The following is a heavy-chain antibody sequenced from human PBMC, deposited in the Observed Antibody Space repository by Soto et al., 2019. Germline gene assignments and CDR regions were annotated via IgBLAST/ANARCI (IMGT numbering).Heavy chain of an antibody. Sequence: GGSLRLSCAASGFTFSSYGMHWVRQAPGKGLEWVAVISYDGSNKYYADSVKGRFTISRDNSKNTLYLQMNSLRAEDTAVYYCAKSSGPSSSYYVHWGQGTLVTVSS. J-gene: IGHJ4*02. CDR3: AKSSGPSSSYYVH. V-gene: IGHV3-30*18. D-gene: IGHD1-26*01. CDR2: ISYDGSNK. CDR1: GFTFSSYG.